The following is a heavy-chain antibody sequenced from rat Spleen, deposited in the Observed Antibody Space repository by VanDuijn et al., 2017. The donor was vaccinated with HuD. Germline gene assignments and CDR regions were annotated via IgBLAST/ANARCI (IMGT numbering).Heavy chain of an antibody. CDR2: ISYDGNST. J-gene: IGHJ3*01. D-gene: IGHD1-4*01. V-gene: IGHV5-7*01. Sequence: EVQLVESGGGLVQPGRSLKLSCAASGFTFSSFAMAWVRQAPKKGLEWVATISYDGNSTYYRDSVKGRFTISRDNAESTLYLQMDRLRSGDTATYYCTSHGTRVSRFAYWGQGTLVTVSS. CDR1: GFTFSSFA. CDR3: TSHGTRVSRFAY.